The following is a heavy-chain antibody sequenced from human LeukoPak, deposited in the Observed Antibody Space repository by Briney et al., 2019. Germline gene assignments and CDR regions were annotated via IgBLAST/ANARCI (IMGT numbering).Heavy chain of an antibody. CDR1: GGTLYNYG. V-gene: IGHV1-2*02. D-gene: IGHD6-13*01. CDR2: INPNSGGT. J-gene: IGHJ4*02. CDR3: ASDSSSWYV. Sequence: ASVKVSCKASGGTLYNYGVNWVRQAPGQGLEWMGWINPNSGGTNYAQKFQGRVTMTRDTSISTAYMELSRLRSDDTAVYYCASDSSSWYVWGQGTLVTVSS.